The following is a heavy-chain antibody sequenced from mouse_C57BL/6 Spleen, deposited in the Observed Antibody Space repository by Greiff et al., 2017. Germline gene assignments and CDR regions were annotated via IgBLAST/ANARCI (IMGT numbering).Heavy chain of an antibody. CDR1: CYTFTSSW. J-gene: IGHJ2*01. Sequence: QVQLQQPGTELVMPWASVKLSCKASCYTFTSSWMHWVKPRPGQGLEWIGEIYPSDSYTNYNQKFKGKSTLTVGKSSSTAYMQLSSLTSAYSAVYYCARVGSSPYYFDDWGQGTTLTVSS. CDR2: IYPSDSYT. V-gene: IGHV1-69*01. D-gene: IGHD1-1*01. CDR3: ARVGSSPYYFDD.